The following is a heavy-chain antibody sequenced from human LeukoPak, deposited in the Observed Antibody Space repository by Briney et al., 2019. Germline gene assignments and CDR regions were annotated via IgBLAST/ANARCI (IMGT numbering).Heavy chain of an antibody. CDR3: ARDSSGWYGYSDY. V-gene: IGHV3-66*01. Sequence: GGSLRLSCAASGFTVSSNYMSWVRQAPGKGLEWVSVIYSGGSTYYADSVKGRFTISRDNSKNTLYLQMNSLRAEDTAVYYCARDSSGWYGYSDYWGQGTLVTVSS. CDR1: GFTVSSNY. CDR2: IYSGGST. J-gene: IGHJ4*02. D-gene: IGHD6-19*01.